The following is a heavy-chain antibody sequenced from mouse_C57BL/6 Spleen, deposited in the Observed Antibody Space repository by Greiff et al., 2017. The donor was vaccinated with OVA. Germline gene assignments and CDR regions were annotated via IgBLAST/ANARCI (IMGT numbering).Heavy chain of an antibody. V-gene: IGHV5-6*01. J-gene: IGHJ3*01. CDR2: ISSGGSYT. CDR1: GFTFSSYG. D-gene: IGHD2-2*01. CDR3: ARRGYDVVFAY. Sequence: EVQRVESGGDLVKPGGSLKLSCAASGFTFSSYGMSWVRQTPDKRLEWVATISSGGSYTYYPDSVKGRFTISRDNAKNTLYLQMSSLKSEDTATYYCARRGYDVVFAYWGQGTLVTVSA.